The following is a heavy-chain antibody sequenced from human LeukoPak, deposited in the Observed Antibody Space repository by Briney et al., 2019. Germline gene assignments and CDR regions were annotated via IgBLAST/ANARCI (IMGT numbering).Heavy chain of an antibody. CDR2: ICYSGST. J-gene: IGHJ4*02. V-gene: IGHV4-39*01. Sequence: SETLSLTCTVSGGSISSSSYYWGWIRQPPGKGLEWIGSICYSGSTYYNPSLKSRVTISVDTSKNQFSLKLSSVTAADTAVYYCAIVVVPAAFDYWGQGTLVTVSS. CDR1: GGSISSSSYY. D-gene: IGHD2-2*01. CDR3: AIVVVPAAFDY.